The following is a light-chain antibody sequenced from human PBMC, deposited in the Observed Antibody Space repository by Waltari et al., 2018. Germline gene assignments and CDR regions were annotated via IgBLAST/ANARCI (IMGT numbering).Light chain of an antibody. V-gene: IGKV3-20*01. CDR3: QQYGSSPPYT. Sequence: EIVMTQSPATLSVSPGETATLSCRASQSVRNNLAWYQQKPGQSPRLLLYAVSTRATGIPDRFTGSGSGTDFTLTISRLEPEDFAVYYCQQYGSSPPYTFGQGTKLEIK. CDR1: QSVRNN. CDR2: AVS. J-gene: IGKJ2*01.